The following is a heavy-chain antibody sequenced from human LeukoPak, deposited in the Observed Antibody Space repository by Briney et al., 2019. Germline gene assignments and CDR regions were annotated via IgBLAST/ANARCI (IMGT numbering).Heavy chain of an antibody. J-gene: IGHJ4*02. D-gene: IGHD6-19*01. CDR1: GDSVTSKNGA. Sequence: SQTLSLTCVVSGDSVTSKNGAWNWIRQSPSGGLEWLGRTYYRSKWYNDYAESMEGRMTISQDTSKNQYSLHLNSVTPDDTAVYYCARDFGTTGWHTFDYWGQGTLVTVSS. V-gene: IGHV6-1*01. CDR3: ARDFGTTGWHTFDY. CDR2: TYYRSKWYN.